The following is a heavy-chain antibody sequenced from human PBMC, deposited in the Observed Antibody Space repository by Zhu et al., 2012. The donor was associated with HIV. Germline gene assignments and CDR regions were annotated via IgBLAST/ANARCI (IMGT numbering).Heavy chain of an antibody. V-gene: IGHV4-38-2*02. CDR2: IHYSGST. CDR1: GYSISSGYY. Sequence: QVQLQESGPGLVKPSETLSLTCTVSGYSISSGYYWGWIRQSPGKGLEWTGSIHYSGSTYYNPSLKSRVTMSVDTSKNQFSLKLNSVTAADTAVYYCANHDYGDYYAFDIWGQGTMVTV. CDR3: ANHDYGDYYAFDI. J-gene: IGHJ3*02. D-gene: IGHD4-17*01.